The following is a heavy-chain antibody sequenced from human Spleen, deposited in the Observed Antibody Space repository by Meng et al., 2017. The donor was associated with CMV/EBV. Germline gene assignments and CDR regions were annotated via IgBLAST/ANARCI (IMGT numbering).Heavy chain of an antibody. V-gene: IGHV3-15*01. J-gene: IGHJ4*02. CDR1: FTFSNAW. CDR2: IKSKTDGGTT. Sequence: FTFSNAWMSWVRQAPGKGLEWVGRIKSKTDGGTTDYAAPVKGRFTISRDDSKNTLYLQMNSLKTEDTAVYYCTTPGFLAVAVVGFDYWGQGTLVTVSS. D-gene: IGHD6-19*01. CDR3: TTPGFLAVAVVGFDY.